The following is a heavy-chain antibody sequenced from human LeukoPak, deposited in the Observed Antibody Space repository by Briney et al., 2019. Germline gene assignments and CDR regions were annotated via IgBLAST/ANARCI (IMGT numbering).Heavy chain of an antibody. CDR2: IKQDGSEK. CDR3: ARAVVGAIHDAFDI. J-gene: IGHJ3*02. D-gene: IGHD1-26*01. Sequence: GGSLRLSCAASGFTFSSYWMGWVRQAPGKGLEWVANIKQDGSEKYYVDSVEGRFTISRDNAKNSLYLQMNSLRAEDTAVYYCARAVVGAIHDAFDIWGQGTMVTVSS. CDR1: GFTFSSYW. V-gene: IGHV3-7*01.